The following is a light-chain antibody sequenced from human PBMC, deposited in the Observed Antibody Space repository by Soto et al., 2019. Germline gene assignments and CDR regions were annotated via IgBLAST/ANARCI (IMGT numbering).Light chain of an antibody. J-gene: IGKJ2*01. CDR2: GAS. CDR3: KQYGSSPPYT. Sequence: EIVLTQSPGTLSLSPGERATLSCRASQSVSSSYLAWYQQKPGQAPRLLIYGASSRATGIPDRFSGSGSGTDFTLAISRLEPEDFEVYYCKQYGSSPPYTFGQGTKLEIK. CDR1: QSVSSSY. V-gene: IGKV3-20*01.